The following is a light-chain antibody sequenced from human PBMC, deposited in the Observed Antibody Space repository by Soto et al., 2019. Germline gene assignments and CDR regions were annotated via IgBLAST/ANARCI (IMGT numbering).Light chain of an antibody. V-gene: IGKV1-5*01. CDR2: AAS. CDR3: QQCNSYPLT. Sequence: DIQMTQSPSTLSASVGDRVTITCRSIQSISGWLAWYQQKPGKAPNLLIYAASSLESGIPSRFSGSGSGTEFTLTISSLQPDDFATYYCQQCNSYPLTFGGGTRV. CDR1: QSISGW. J-gene: IGKJ4*02.